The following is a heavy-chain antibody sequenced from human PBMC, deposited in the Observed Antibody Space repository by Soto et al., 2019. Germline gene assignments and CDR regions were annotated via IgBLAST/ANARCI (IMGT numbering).Heavy chain of an antibody. V-gene: IGHV1-8*01. CDR2: MNPKSGHT. D-gene: IGHD1-1*01. CDR1: GYSFSDYS. Sequence: ASVKVSCKASGYSFSDYSINWVRQAPGQGLEWMGWMNPKSGHTAHAQKIQGRVTLTRDTYIKPVYMELSSLTSGETAVYLCARRIPDGKFDSLGQGTQVTVSS. CDR3: ARRIPDGKFDS. J-gene: IGHJ4*02.